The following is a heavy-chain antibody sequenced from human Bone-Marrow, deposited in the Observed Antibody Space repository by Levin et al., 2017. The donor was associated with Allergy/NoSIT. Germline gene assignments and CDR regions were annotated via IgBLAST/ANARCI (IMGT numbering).Heavy chain of an antibody. CDR3: ARGDDSTIDY. CDR2: FYYSGRT. Sequence: SQTLSLTCNVSGDSITIYHWNWIRQPPGKGLEWIGHFYYSGRTTYNPSLKSRVTMSADTSKNQFSLKVTSVTAADTAVYYCARGDDSTIDYWGQGILVTVSS. J-gene: IGHJ4*02. CDR1: GDSITIYH. V-gene: IGHV4-59*01. D-gene: IGHD1-1*01.